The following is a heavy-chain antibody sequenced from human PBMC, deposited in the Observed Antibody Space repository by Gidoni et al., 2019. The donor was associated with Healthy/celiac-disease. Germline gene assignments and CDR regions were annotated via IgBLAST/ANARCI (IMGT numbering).Heavy chain of an antibody. CDR2: IIPIFGTA. D-gene: IGHD6-13*01. CDR1: GGTFSSYD. CDR3: SRVGSSSWYLD. Sequence: VKKPGSSVKVSCKASGGTFSSYDISWVRQAPGRGLEWIGGIIPIFGTANYAQQLQCSVTITAEESTNTAYMELSSLRSEDPAVYYCSRVGSSSWYLDWGQGTLVTVSS. J-gene: IGHJ1*01. V-gene: IGHV1-69*01.